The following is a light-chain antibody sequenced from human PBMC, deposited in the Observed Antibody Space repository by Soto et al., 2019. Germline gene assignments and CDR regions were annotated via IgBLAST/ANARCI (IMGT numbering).Light chain of an antibody. Sequence: EIVLTQSPATLSLSPGERATLSCRASQSVSSYLAWYQQKPGQAPRLLIYDASNRATGIPVRFSGSGSGTDFTLTISSIEPEDFAVYYCQQRSKGGDFTFGPGTKVDIK. CDR3: QQRSKGGDFT. J-gene: IGKJ3*01. CDR2: DAS. V-gene: IGKV3-11*01. CDR1: QSVSSY.